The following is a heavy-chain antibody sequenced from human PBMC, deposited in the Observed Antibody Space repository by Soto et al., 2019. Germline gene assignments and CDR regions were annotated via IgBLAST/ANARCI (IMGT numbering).Heavy chain of an antibody. D-gene: IGHD4-17*01. J-gene: IGHJ4*02. CDR2: ISGSGGST. CDR1: GFTFSSYA. V-gene: IGHV3-23*01. Sequence: GGSVRLSCAASGFTFSSYAMSWFRQAPGKGLEWVSAISGSGGSTYYADSVKGRFTISRDNSKNTLYLQMNSLRAEDTAVYYCAKDSSDYGDYETPDYWGQGTLVTVSS. CDR3: AKDSSDYGDYETPDY.